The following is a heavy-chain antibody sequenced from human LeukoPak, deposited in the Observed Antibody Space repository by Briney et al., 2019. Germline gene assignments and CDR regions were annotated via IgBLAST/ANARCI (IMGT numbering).Heavy chain of an antibody. CDR1: GFTVSSNY. D-gene: IGHD1-26*01. CDR2: IYSGGST. J-gene: IGHJ4*02. CDR3: ASSGSYRFDY. V-gene: IGHV3-53*01. Sequence: GGSLRLSCAASGFTVSSNYMSWVRQAPGKGLEWVSVIYSGGSTYYADSVKGRFTISRDNAKNSLYLQMNSLRDEDTAVYYCASSGSYRFDYWGQGTLVTVSS.